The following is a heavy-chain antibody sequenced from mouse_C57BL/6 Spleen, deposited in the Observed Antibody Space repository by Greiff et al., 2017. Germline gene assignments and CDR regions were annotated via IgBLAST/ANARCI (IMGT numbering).Heavy chain of an antibody. V-gene: IGHV10-1*01. CDR1: GFSFNTYA. CDR2: IRSKSNNYAT. D-gene: IGHD1-1*01. Sequence: EVKLVESGGGLVQPKGSLKLSCAASGFSFNTYAMNWVRQAPGKGLEWVARIRSKSNNYATYYADSVKDRFTISRDDSESMLYLKMNNLKTEDTAMYYCVRQDYGEAMDYWGQGTSVTVSS. CDR3: VRQDYGEAMDY. J-gene: IGHJ4*01.